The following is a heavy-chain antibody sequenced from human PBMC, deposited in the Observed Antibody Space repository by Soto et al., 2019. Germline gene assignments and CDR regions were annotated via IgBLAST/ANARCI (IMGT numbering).Heavy chain of an antibody. CDR1: GFTFGDYA. D-gene: IGHD3-3*01. V-gene: IGHV3-49*03. J-gene: IGHJ6*02. CDR3: TRSSPYDFWSGYPNYYGMDV. Sequence: GGSLRLSCTASGFTFGDYAMSWFHQAPGKGLEWVGFIRSKAYGGTTEYAASVKGRFTISRDDSKSIAYLQMNSLKTEDTAVYYCTRSSPYDFWSGYPNYYGMDVWGQGTTVTVSS. CDR2: IRSKAYGGTT.